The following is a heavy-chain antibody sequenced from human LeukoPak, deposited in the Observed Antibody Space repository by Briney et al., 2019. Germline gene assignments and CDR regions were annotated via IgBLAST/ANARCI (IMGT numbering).Heavy chain of an antibody. V-gene: IGHV4-59*01. CDR3: ARATKGLLHLTSYNWFDP. Sequence: SETLSLTCSVSDGSISSSYWSWIRQPPGKGLEWIGYIYYSGSTSYNPSLQSRVTISADTSKKQFSLRLSSVTAADTAVYYCARATKGLLHLTSYNWFDPWGQGTLVTVSS. J-gene: IGHJ5*02. CDR2: IYYSGST. D-gene: IGHD3/OR15-3a*01. CDR1: DGSISSSY.